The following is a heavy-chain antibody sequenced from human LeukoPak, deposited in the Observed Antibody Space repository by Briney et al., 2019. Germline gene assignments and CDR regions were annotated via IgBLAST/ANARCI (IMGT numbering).Heavy chain of an antibody. D-gene: IGHD6-19*01. CDR1: GGSISSYY. CDR2: IYYSGST. Sequence: SETLSLTCTVSGGSISSYYWSWIRQPPGKGLEWIGYIYYSGSTNYNPSLKSRVTISVDTSKNQFSLKPSSVTAADTAVYYCARDSYSSGWYGYWGQGTLVTVSS. CDR3: ARDSYSSGWYGY. V-gene: IGHV4-59*01. J-gene: IGHJ4*02.